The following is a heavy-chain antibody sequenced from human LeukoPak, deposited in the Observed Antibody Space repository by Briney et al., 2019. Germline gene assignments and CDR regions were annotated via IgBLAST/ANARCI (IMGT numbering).Heavy chain of an antibody. CDR1: GFTFSNAW. CDR3: TTVPGIVATLDY. D-gene: IGHD5-12*01. J-gene: IGHJ4*02. V-gene: IGHV3-15*01. Sequence: KTGGSLRLSCAASGFTFSNAWMSWVRQAPRKGLEWVGRIKSKTDGGTTDYAAPVKGRFTISRDDSKNTLYLQMNSLKTEDTAVYYCTTVPGIVATLDYWGQGTLVTVSS. CDR2: IKSKTDGGTT.